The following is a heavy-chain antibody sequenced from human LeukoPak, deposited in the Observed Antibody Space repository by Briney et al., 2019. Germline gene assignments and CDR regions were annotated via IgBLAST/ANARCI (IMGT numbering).Heavy chain of an antibody. V-gene: IGHV1-69*04. Sequence: GASVKVFCKASGDTFSSYAISWVRQASGQGLECMGRIIPILGIANYEQKFQGRVTITADKSTSTAYMELSSLRSEDTAVYYCARERLSSRGVTLDYWGRGTLVTVSS. CDR1: GDTFSSYA. CDR3: ARERLSSRGVTLDY. CDR2: IIPILGIA. J-gene: IGHJ4*02. D-gene: IGHD2-21*02.